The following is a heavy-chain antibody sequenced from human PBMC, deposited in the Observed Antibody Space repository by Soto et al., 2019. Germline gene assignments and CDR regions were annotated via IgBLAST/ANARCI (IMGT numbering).Heavy chain of an antibody. V-gene: IGHV4-34*01. CDR3: ARSYYKMLTGYFT. D-gene: IGHD3-9*01. CDR2: INHSGST. Sequence: PSETLSLTCAVYGGSFSGYYWSWIRQPPGKGLEWIGEINHSGSTNYNTSLRSRLTISGDTSKGQFSLSLTSVTAADTAVYFCARSYYKMLTGYFTWGQGTVVTVSS. CDR1: GGSFSGYY. J-gene: IGHJ4*02.